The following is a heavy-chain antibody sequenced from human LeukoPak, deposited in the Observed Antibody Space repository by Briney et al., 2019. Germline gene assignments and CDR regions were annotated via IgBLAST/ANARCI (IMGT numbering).Heavy chain of an antibody. CDR3: AKNLYCGGGSCYPSALGMDV. V-gene: IGHV3-30*18. CDR1: GFTFSSYG. CDR2: ISYDGSNK. Sequence: PGGSLRLSCAASGFTFSSYGMHWVRQAPGKGLEWVAVISYDGSNKYYADSVKGRFTISRDNSKNTLFLQMNSLRAEDTAVYYCAKNLYCGGGSCYPSALGMDVWGQGTTVTVSS. J-gene: IGHJ6*02. D-gene: IGHD2-15*01.